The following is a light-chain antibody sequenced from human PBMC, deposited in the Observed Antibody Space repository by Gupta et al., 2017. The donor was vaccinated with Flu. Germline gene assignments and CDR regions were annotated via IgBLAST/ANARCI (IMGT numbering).Light chain of an antibody. V-gene: IGKV3-15*01. J-gene: IGKJ3*01. CDR2: GAS. CDR3: TQSLQAPLH. Sequence: RGSQNACSTVAWYLHKPGQAPRLLSYGASTRASGIPDRFSGSVSGTEFTLKISRVKSEDVGIYYCTQSLQAPLHFGHGTKVDIK. CDR1: QNACST.